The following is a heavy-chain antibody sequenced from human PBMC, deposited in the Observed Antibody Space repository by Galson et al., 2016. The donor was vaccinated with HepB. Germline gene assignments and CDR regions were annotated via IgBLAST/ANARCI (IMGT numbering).Heavy chain of an antibody. CDR2: MYPRGDT. Sequence: SLRLSCAASGFLVSSSFMSWVRQTPGTGLEWVTVMYPRGDTHYSDSVRGRFTISRDNSRNSMSLQMTNLRVGDTAVYFCARWTAYCPRPGCPRDHDYFDPWGPGTIVTVSS. CDR3: ARWTAYCPRPGCPRDHDYFDP. D-gene: IGHD2/OR15-2a*01. CDR1: GFLVSSSF. V-gene: IGHV3-53*01. J-gene: IGHJ3*01.